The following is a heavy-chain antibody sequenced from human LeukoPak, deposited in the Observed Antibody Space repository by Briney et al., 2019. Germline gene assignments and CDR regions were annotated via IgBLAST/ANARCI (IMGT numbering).Heavy chain of an antibody. CDR3: ARGSGWVDY. Sequence: GGSLRLSCAASGFTFIEYSLTWVRQAPGKRLEWVANINHDGSEKNYVDSVKGRFTISRDNAENSVYLQVNSLRAEDTAIYYCARGSGWVDYWGQGTLVTVSS. CDR1: GFTFIEYS. J-gene: IGHJ4*02. D-gene: IGHD6-19*01. V-gene: IGHV3-7*03. CDR2: INHDGSEK.